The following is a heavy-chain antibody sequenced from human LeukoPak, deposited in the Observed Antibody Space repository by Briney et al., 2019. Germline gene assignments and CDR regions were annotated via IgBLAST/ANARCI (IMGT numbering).Heavy chain of an antibody. J-gene: IGHJ4*02. Sequence: ASVKVSCKASGYTLTSYDINWVRQATGQGLEWMGWMNPKSGYTGFAQKFQGRVTMTRTTSITTAYMELSSLRSEDTAVYYCARTDGDLDYWGQGTLVTVSS. CDR1: GYTLTSYD. V-gene: IGHV1-8*01. D-gene: IGHD4-17*01. CDR3: ARTDGDLDY. CDR2: MNPKSGYT.